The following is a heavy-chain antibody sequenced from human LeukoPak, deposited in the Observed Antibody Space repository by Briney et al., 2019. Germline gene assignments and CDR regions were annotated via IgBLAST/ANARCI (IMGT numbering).Heavy chain of an antibody. CDR2: INHSGST. V-gene: IGHV4-34*01. CDR1: AGSFSGYY. J-gene: IGHJ5*02. CDR3: ARSITIFGVVQSIRRWFDP. Sequence: PSETLSLTCAVYAGSFSGYYWSWIRQPPGKGLEWIGEINHSGSTNYNPSLKSRVTISVDTSKNQFSLKLSSVTAADTAVYYCARSITIFGVVQSIRRWFDPWGQGTLVTVSS. D-gene: IGHD3-3*01.